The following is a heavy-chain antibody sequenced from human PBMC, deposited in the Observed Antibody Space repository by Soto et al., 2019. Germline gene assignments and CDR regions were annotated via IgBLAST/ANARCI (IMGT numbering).Heavy chain of an antibody. CDR3: ARRYGASFDY. Sequence: SETLSLICTVSGGSISSYYWSWIRQPPGKGLEWIGYIYYSGSTNYNPSLKSRVTISVDTSKNQFSLKLSSLTAADTAVYYCARRYGASFDYWGQGTLVTVSS. V-gene: IGHV4-59*01. J-gene: IGHJ4*02. CDR2: IYYSGST. CDR1: GGSISSYY. D-gene: IGHD4-17*01.